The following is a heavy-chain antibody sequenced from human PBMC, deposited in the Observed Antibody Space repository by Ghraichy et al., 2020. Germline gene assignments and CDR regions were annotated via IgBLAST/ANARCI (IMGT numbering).Heavy chain of an antibody. CDR2: VNHDARFK. CDR3: VKDNGDWAFDY. V-gene: IGHV3-30*02. Sequence: GESLNISCAPSGFMFSSYVMHWVRQTPGKGLEWVASVNHDARFKYYADSVKGRFTISRDNSENTLSLQMNRLRPEDTGIYYCVKDNGDWAFDYWGQGAQVTVSS. CDR1: GFMFSSYV. D-gene: IGHD4-17*01. J-gene: IGHJ4*02.